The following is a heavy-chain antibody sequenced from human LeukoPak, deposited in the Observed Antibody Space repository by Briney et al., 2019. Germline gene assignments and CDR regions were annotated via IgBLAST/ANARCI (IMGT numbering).Heavy chain of an antibody. CDR2: IGTAGDT. CDR1: GFTFSSYA. CDR3: ARGSWRGNFDY. Sequence: GGSLRVSCAASGFTFSSYAMSWVRQAPGKGLEWVSAIGTAGDTYYPGSVKGRFTISRENAKNSLYLQMNSLRAGDTAVYYCARGSWRGNFDYWGQGTLVTVSS. V-gene: IGHV3-13*01. J-gene: IGHJ4*02. D-gene: IGHD2-15*01.